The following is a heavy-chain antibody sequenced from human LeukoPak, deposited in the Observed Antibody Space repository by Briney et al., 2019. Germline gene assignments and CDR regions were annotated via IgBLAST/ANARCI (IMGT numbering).Heavy chain of an antibody. D-gene: IGHD3-3*01. CDR2: IIPIFGTA. Sequence: ASVKVSCKASGGTFSSYAISWVRQAPGQGLEWMGGIIPIFGTANYAQKFQGRVTITADKSTSTAYMELSSLRSEDTAVYYCARDTTGRYDFWSGYRPRPPTASYYYMDVWGKGTTVTVSS. CDR3: ARDTTGRYDFWSGYRPRPPTASYYYMDV. V-gene: IGHV1-69*06. J-gene: IGHJ6*03. CDR1: GGTFSSYA.